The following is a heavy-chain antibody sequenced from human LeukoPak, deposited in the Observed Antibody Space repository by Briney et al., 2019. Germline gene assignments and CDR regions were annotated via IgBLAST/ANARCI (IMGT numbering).Heavy chain of an antibody. Sequence: GRSLRLSCAASGFTFSSYAMHWVRQAPGMGLEWVAVISYDGSNKYYADSVKGRFTISRDNSKNTLYLQMNSLRAEDTAVYYCARDRGSTSSYGMDVWGKGTTVTVSS. CDR2: ISYDGSNK. V-gene: IGHV3-30*04. D-gene: IGHD2-2*01. CDR1: GFTFSSYA. J-gene: IGHJ6*04. CDR3: ARDRGSTSSYGMDV.